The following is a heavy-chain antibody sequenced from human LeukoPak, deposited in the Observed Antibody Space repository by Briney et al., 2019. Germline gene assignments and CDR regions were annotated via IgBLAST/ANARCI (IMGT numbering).Heavy chain of an antibody. D-gene: IGHD3-3*01. J-gene: IGHJ6*03. CDR3: ARGIRFPNMDV. V-gene: IGHV4-34*01. CDR1: GGSFSRHY. Sequence: PSETLSLTCAVYGGSFSRHYWSWIRQPPGKGLEWIGEINHSGSTNYNPSLKSRVTISVDTSKNQFSLKLSSVTAADTAVYYCARGIRFPNMDVWGKGTTVTVSS. CDR2: INHSGST.